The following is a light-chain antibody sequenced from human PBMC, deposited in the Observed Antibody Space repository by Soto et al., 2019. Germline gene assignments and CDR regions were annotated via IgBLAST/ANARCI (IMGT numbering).Light chain of an antibody. CDR2: DAS. Sequence: EIVLTQSPATLSLSPGERATLSCRASQSVSSYLAWYQQKPGQAPRLLIYDASNRATGIPARFSGSGSGTDFTLTISRLEPEDFAVYYCQQRSNCLFGGGTKVEIK. V-gene: IGKV3-11*01. J-gene: IGKJ4*01. CDR3: QQRSNCL. CDR1: QSVSSY.